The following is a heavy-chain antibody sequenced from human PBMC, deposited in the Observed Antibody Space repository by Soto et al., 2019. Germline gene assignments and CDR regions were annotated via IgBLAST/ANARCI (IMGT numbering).Heavy chain of an antibody. CDR2: ISYDGSNK. V-gene: IGHV3-30*18. J-gene: IGHJ6*02. CDR1: GFTFSSYG. Sequence: QVQLVESGGGVVQPGRSLRLSCAASGFTFSSYGMHWVRQAPGKGLEWVAVISYDGSNKYYAESVKGRFTISRDNSKNTLYLQMNSLRAEDTAVYYCAQDRRRRAYYYCGMDVWGQGTTVTVSS. CDR3: AQDRRRRAYYYCGMDV.